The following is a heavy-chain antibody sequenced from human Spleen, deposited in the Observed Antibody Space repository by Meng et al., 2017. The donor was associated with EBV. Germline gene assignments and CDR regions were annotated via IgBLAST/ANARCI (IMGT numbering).Heavy chain of an antibody. J-gene: IGHJ4*02. CDR1: GGSFSGYY. Sequence: QVQLQQWGAGLLKPSETLSLTCAVYGGSFSGYYWSWIRQPPGKGLEWIGEINHSGSTNYNPSLKSRVTISVDTSKNQFSLKVSSVTAADTAVYHCVRETLTGALDYWGQGALVTVSS. CDR3: VRETLTGALDY. D-gene: IGHD2/OR15-2a*01. V-gene: IGHV4-34*01. CDR2: INHSGST.